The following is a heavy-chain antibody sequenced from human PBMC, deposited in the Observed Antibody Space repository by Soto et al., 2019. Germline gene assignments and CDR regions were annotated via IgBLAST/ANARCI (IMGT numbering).Heavy chain of an antibody. D-gene: IGHD4-17*01. CDR2: IYYSGST. Sequence: SETLALTCTVSGGSISSYYWSWIRQPPGKGLEWIGYIYYSGSTNYNPSLKSRVTISVDTSKNQFSLKLSSVTAADTAVYYCARAPHGDYFLNWFDPWGQGTPAPVSS. CDR1: GGSISSYY. CDR3: ARAPHGDYFLNWFDP. V-gene: IGHV4-59*01. J-gene: IGHJ5*02.